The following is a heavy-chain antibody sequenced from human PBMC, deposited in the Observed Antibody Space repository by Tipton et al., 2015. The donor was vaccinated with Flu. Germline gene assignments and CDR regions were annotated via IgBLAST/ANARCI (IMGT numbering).Heavy chain of an antibody. V-gene: IGHV1-18*01. J-gene: IGHJ3*02. Sequence: QLVQSGAEVRKPGASVKVSCKASGYTFTSYGISWVRQAPGQGLEWMGWISAYNGNTNYAQKLQGRVTMTTDTSTSTAYMELRSLRSDDTAVYYCASDSITMVRDYAFDIWGQGTMVTVSS. CDR3: ASDSITMVRDYAFDI. CDR2: ISAYNGNT. D-gene: IGHD3-10*01. CDR1: GYTFTSYG.